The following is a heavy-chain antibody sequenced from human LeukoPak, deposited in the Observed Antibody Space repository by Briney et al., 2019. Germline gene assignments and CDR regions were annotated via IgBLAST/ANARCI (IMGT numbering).Heavy chain of an antibody. J-gene: IGHJ4*02. CDR3: ARGALLLWFGESNDY. D-gene: IGHD3-10*01. CDR1: GYTFTGYY. Sequence: ASVTVSCKASGYTFTGYYMHWVRQAPEQGLEWMGWINPNSGGTNYAQKFQSRVTMTRDTSISTAYMELSRLRSDDTAVYYCARGALLLWFGESNDYWGQGTLVTVSS. V-gene: IGHV1-2*02. CDR2: INPNSGGT.